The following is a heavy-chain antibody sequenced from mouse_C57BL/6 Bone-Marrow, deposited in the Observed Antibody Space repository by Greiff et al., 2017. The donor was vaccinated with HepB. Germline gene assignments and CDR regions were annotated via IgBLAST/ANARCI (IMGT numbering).Heavy chain of an antibody. CDR2: ISDGGSYT. V-gene: IGHV5-4*01. Sequence: SLEWVATISDGGSYTYYPDNVKGRFTISRDNAKNNLYLQMSHLKSEDTAMYYCARDGTITTVVEDWYFDVWGTGTTVTVSS. J-gene: IGHJ1*03. D-gene: IGHD1-1*01. CDR3: ARDGTITTVVEDWYFDV.